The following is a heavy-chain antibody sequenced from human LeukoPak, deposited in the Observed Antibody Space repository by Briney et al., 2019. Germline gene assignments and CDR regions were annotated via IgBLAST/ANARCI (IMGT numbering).Heavy chain of an antibody. CDR2: ISSSSSYI. V-gene: IGHV3-21*06. CDR1: GFTFSSYT. J-gene: IGHJ6*03. D-gene: IGHD1-1*01. CDR3: ARVPWTRSHYMDV. Sequence: KSGGSLRLSCAASGFTFSSYTMNWVRQAPGKGLEWVSSISSSSSYIYYADSVKGRFTISRNNAKNSLYLQMNSLRAEDTAVYYCARVPWTRSHYMDVWGKGTTVTVSS.